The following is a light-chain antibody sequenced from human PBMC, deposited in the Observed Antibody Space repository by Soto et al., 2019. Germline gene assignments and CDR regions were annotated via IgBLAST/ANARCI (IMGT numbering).Light chain of an antibody. J-gene: IGLJ3*02. Sequence: QSALAQPASVSGSPGQSITISCTGTSSDIGGCNYVSWYQRRPAKAPKLVIYEVSNRPSGVSNRFSGSKSGNRASLTISGLQPEDEADYYCSSCTSSATLVFGGGTQLTVL. CDR2: EVS. CDR3: SSCTSSATLV. CDR1: SSDIGGCNY. V-gene: IGLV2-14*01.